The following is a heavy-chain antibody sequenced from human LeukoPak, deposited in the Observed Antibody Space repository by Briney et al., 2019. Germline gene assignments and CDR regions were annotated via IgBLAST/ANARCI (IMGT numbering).Heavy chain of an antibody. CDR3: AHRHPMVRGALFDY. Sequence: SGPTLVNPTQTLTLTCTFSGFSLSTSGVGVGWIRQPPGKALEWLALIYWNDDKRYSPSLKSRLTITKDTSKNQVVLTMTNMDPVDTATYYCAHRHPMVRGALFDYWGQGTLVTVSS. J-gene: IGHJ4*02. V-gene: IGHV2-5*01. CDR1: GFSLSTSGVG. D-gene: IGHD3-10*01. CDR2: IYWNDDK.